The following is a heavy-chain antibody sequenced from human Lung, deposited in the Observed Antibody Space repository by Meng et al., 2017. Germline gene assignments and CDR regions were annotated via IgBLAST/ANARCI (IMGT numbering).Heavy chain of an antibody. CDR3: ARGPTTMAHDFDY. CDR2: INHSGST. J-gene: IGHJ4*02. Sequence: QGQLQALGAGLLKPSEALSLPCVVSGGSFSDYYWSWIRQPPGKGLEWIGEINHSGSTNYNPSLESRATISVDTSQNNLSLKLSSVTAADSAVYYCARGPTTMAHDFDYWGQGTLVTVSS. D-gene: IGHD4-11*01. V-gene: IGHV4-34*01. CDR1: GGSFSDYY.